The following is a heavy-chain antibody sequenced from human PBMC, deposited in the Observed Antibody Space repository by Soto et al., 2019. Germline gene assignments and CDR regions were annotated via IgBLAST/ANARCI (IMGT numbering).Heavy chain of an antibody. CDR1: GGSFSGYY. D-gene: IGHD5-12*01. V-gene: IGHV4-34*01. J-gene: IGHJ4*02. Sequence: SETLSLTCAVYGGSFSGYYWSWIRQPPGKGLEWIGEINHSGSTNYNPSLKSRVTVSVDTSKNQFSLKLSSVTAAETAVYYCARGRGYSGYGGGLFVDYWGQGTLVTVSS. CDR2: INHSGST. CDR3: ARGRGYSGYGGGLFVDY.